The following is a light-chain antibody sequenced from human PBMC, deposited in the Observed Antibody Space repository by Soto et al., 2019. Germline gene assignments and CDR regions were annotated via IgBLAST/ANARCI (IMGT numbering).Light chain of an antibody. CDR1: GSNLGRNY. V-gene: IGLV1-51*01. Sequence: QSVLTQPPSVSATPGQKVTISCFGSGSNLGRNYVSWYQQLPGTAPKLLIYDNVYRFSGIPDRFSASKSVTSATLGITGLQTGDEGDYYCGSWDNILRAYVFGTGTKLTVL. J-gene: IGLJ1*01. CDR2: DNV. CDR3: GSWDNILRAYV.